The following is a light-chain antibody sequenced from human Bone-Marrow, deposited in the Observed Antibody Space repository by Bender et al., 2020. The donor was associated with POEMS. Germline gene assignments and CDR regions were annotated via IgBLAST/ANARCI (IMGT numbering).Light chain of an antibody. CDR1: SSNTGSGYD. V-gene: IGLV1-40*01. CDR3: CSYTSLSTHMV. Sequence: QSVLTQPPSVSGAPGQRVTISCTGSSSNTGSGYDINWYQHLPGTAPKLLIYGYNNRPSGVPDRFSGSKSGTSASLTISGLQAEDEADYYCCSYTSLSTHMVFGGGTKLTV. CDR2: GYN. J-gene: IGLJ2*01.